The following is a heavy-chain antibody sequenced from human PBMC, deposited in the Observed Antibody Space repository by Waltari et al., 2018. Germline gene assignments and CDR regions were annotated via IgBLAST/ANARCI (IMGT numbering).Heavy chain of an antibody. CDR2: ISGSGGST. V-gene: IGHV3-23*01. Sequence: EVQLLESGGGLVQPGGSLRLSCAASGFTFSSYAMSWVRQAPGKGLEWCSAISGSGGSTYYADSVKGRFTISRDNSKNTLYLQMNSLRAEDTAVYYCAKGDIVVVPAAMKGGNWFDPWGQGTLVTVSS. J-gene: IGHJ5*02. D-gene: IGHD2-2*01. CDR1: GFTFSSYA. CDR3: AKGDIVVVPAAMKGGNWFDP.